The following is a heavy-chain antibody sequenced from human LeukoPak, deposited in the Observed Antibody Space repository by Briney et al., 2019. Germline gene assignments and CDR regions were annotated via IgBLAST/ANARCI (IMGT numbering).Heavy chain of an antibody. J-gene: IGHJ5*02. CDR1: GYTFTSYA. V-gene: IGHV1-46*01. CDR2: INPSGGST. CDR3: ARDNSVEDTAWWFDP. Sequence: ASVKVSCKASGYTFTSYAMNWVRRAPGQGLEWMGIINPSGGSTSYAQKFQGRVTMTRDMSTSTDYMELSSLRSEDTAVYYCARDNSVEDTAWWFDPWGQGTLVTVSS. D-gene: IGHD4-23*01.